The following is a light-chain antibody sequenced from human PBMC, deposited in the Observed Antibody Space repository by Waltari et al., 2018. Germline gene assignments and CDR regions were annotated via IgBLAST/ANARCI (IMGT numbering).Light chain of an antibody. V-gene: IGKV3-20*01. Sequence: EIVLTQSPGTLSLSPGERATLSCRASQSVSSSSLAWYQQKPAQAPRLLIYGASSRATGIPDRFSGSGSGTDFTLTICRLEPEDFAVYYCQQYGSSPFTFGPGTKVDIK. J-gene: IGKJ3*01. CDR2: GAS. CDR1: QSVSSSS. CDR3: QQYGSSPFT.